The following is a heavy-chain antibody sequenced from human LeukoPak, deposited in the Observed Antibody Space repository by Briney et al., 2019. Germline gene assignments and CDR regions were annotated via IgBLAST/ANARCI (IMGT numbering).Heavy chain of an antibody. CDR1: GGSISSSSYY. CDR3: ARSMVRAFGWFDP. Sequence: SETLSLTCTVSGGSISSSSYYWGWIRQPPGKGLEWIGSIYYSGGTYYNPSLKSRVTISVDTSKNQFSLELSSVTAADTAVYYCARSMVRAFGWFDPWGQGTLVTVSS. J-gene: IGHJ5*02. D-gene: IGHD3-10*01. V-gene: IGHV4-39*07. CDR2: IYYSGGT.